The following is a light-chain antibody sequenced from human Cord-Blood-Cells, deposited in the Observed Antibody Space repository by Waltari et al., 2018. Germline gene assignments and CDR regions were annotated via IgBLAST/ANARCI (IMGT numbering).Light chain of an antibody. V-gene: IGKV3-15*01. J-gene: IGKJ1*01. CDR3: QQYNNWPPWT. Sequence: RVLTQSPATLSVSPGERATPSCRASQSVSSNLAWYQQKPGQAPRLLIYGASTRTTGIPARFSGSGSGTEFTLTISSLQSEDFAVYYCQQYNNWPPWTFGQGTKVEIK. CDR2: GAS. CDR1: QSVSSN.